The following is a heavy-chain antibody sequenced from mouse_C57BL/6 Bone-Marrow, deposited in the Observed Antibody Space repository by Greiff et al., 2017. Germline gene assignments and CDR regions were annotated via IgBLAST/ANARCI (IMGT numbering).Heavy chain of an antibody. V-gene: IGHV2-2*01. CDR1: GFSLTSYG. D-gene: IGHD3-2*02. CDR3: ATSGGSSGYGAY. CDR2: IWSGGST. J-gene: IGHJ3*01. Sequence: VQGVESGPGLVQPSQSLSITCTVSGFSLTSYGVHWVRQSPGKGLEWLGVIWSGGSTDYNAAFISRLSISKDNSKSQVFFKMNSLQADDTAIYYCATSGGSSGYGAYWGQGTLVTVSA.